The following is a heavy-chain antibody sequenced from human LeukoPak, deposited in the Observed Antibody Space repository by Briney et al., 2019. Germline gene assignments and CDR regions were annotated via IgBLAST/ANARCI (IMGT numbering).Heavy chain of an antibody. D-gene: IGHD6-19*01. Sequence: GGSLRLSCAASGFTLSSYAMSWVRQAPGKGLEWVSAISGSGGSTYYADSVKGRFTISRDNSKNTLYLQMNSLRAEDTAVYYCVREAGKVDSSGWYDFSSYYFDYWGQGTLVTVS. CDR1: GFTLSSYA. CDR3: VREAGKVDSSGWYDFSSYYFDY. V-gene: IGHV3-23*01. CDR2: ISGSGGST. J-gene: IGHJ4*02.